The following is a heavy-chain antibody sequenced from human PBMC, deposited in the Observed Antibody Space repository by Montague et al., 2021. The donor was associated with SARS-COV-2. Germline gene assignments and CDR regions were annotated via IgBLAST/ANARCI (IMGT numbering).Heavy chain of an antibody. CDR3: ARAPVAHITIFGVVTSFDY. J-gene: IGHJ4*02. CDR1: GGSIGSYY. V-gene: IGHV4-59*01. Sequence: SETLSLTCTVSGGSIGSYYWSWIRQPPGKGLEWIGYIYYSGSTNYNPSLKSRVTISVDTSKNQFSLKLSSVTAADTAVYYCARAPVAHITIFGVVTSFDYWGQGTLVTVPS. D-gene: IGHD3-3*01. CDR2: IYYSGST.